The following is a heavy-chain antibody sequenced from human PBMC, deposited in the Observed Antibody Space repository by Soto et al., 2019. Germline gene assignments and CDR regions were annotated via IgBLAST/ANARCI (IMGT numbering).Heavy chain of an antibody. V-gene: IGHV1-46*01. Sequence: ASVKVSCKASGYTFTSYYMHWVRQAPGQGLEWMGIINPSGGSTSYAQKFQGRVTMTRDTSTSTVYMELSSLRSEDTAVYYCARDRATVTTAYAEDAFDIWGQGTMVTVSS. CDR1: GYTFTSYY. J-gene: IGHJ3*02. CDR2: INPSGGST. CDR3: ARDRATVTTAYAEDAFDI. D-gene: IGHD4-17*01.